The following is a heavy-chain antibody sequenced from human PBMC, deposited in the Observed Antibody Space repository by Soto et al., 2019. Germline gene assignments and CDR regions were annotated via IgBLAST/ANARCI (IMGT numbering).Heavy chain of an antibody. V-gene: IGHV1-69*06. Sequence: QVQVVQSGAEVKEPGSSVTVSCNASGDTFSSYAVSWVRQAPGQGLEWMGSIIPLYYTANYAQKFQDRFSLTVDKSTNTAYMQLSRLRSEDTAVYYLATELSDQLPDSWGQGTLVTVSS. D-gene: IGHD1-1*01. CDR1: GDTFSSYA. J-gene: IGHJ4*02. CDR2: IIPLYYTA. CDR3: ATELSDQLPDS.